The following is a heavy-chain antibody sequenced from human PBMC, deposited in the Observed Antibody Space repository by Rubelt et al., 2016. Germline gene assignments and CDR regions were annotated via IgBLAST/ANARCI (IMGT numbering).Heavy chain of an antibody. J-gene: IGHJ4*02. Sequence: QLQLQESGPGLVKPSETLSLTCTVSGGSISSSTYYWGWIRQPPGTGLEWIGSIYSGGNPYYNDSLKGLVTISVATSKPQFSLNLGSVAAADTAVYYCARGYSTSYYYFDFWGQGALVTVSS. V-gene: IGHV4-39*01. CDR2: IYSGGNP. D-gene: IGHD6-13*01. CDR1: GGSISSSTYY. CDR3: ARGYSTSYYYFDF.